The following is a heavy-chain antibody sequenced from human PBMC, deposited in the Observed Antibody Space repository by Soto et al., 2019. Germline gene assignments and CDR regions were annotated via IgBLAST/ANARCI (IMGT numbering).Heavy chain of an antibody. V-gene: IGHV4-4*02. D-gene: IGHD6-19*01. CDR2: IYHSGST. Sequence: SETLSLTCAVSSGSISSSNWWSWVRQPPGKGLEWIGEIYHSGSTNYNPSLKSRVTISVDKSKNQFSLKLSSVTAADTAVYYCASLVSLIAVAGTVVYWGQGTLVTVS. CDR1: SGSISSSNW. J-gene: IGHJ4*02. CDR3: ASLVSLIAVAGTVVY.